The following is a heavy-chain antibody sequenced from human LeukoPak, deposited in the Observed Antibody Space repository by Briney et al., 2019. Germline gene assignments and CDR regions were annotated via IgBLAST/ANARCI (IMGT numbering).Heavy chain of an antibody. J-gene: IGHJ4*02. CDR2: IKQDGSGK. D-gene: IGHD3-3*01. CDR1: GFTFSTYW. CDR3: ARERQNKDFWSGGDY. V-gene: IGHV3-7*01. Sequence: GESLRLSCAASGFTFSTYWMSWVRQAPGKGLEWVANIKQDGSGKYYVDSVKGRFTISRDNAKNSLYLQMNSLRAEDTAVYYCARERQNKDFWSGGDYWGQGTLVTVSS.